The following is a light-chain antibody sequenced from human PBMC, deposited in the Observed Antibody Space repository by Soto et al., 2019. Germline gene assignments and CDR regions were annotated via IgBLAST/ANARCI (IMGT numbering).Light chain of an antibody. V-gene: IGLV1-51*01. CDR2: DND. Sequence: QSVLTQPPSVSAAPGQKVTISCSGSTSNIGNNFVSWYQQLPGTAPKLLIYDNDKRPSGIPDRLSGSKSGTSAALAITGLQTGDEADYYCGSWDDNLSVIILGGGTKLTV. CDR3: GSWDDNLSVII. CDR1: TSNIGNNF. J-gene: IGLJ2*01.